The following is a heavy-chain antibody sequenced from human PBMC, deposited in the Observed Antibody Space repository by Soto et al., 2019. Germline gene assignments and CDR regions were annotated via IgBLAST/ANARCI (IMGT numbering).Heavy chain of an antibody. CDR2: INPNSGGT. D-gene: IGHD6-13*01. J-gene: IGHJ6*02. CDR3: ARGYSSSWYAYYYYYGMDV. Sequence: QVQLVQSGAEVKKPGSSVKVSCKASGGTFSSYAISWVRQAPGQGLEWMGWINPNSGGTNYAQKFQGWVTMTRDTSISTAYMELSRLRSDDTAVYYCARGYSSSWYAYYYYYGMDVWGQGTTVTVSS. V-gene: IGHV1-2*04. CDR1: GGTFSSYA.